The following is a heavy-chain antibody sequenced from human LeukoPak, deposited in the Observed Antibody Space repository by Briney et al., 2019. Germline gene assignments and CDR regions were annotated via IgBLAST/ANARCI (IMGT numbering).Heavy chain of an antibody. V-gene: IGHV4-59*01. CDR3: ARVSGYCSNTSCRGVEY. CDR2: IYYSGST. CDR1: GGSISGYY. Sequence: KPSETLSLTCTVSGGSISGYYWSWIRQPPGKGLEWIGYIYYSGSTNYNPSLKSRVTISVDTSQNQFSLKLSSVTAADTAVYYCARVSGYCSNTSCRGVEYWGQGTLVTVSP. J-gene: IGHJ4*02. D-gene: IGHD2-2*01.